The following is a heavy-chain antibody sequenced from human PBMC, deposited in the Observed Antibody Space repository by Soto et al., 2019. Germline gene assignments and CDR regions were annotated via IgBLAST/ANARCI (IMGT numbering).Heavy chain of an antibody. D-gene: IGHD6-13*01. CDR1: GYTFTRYG. V-gene: IGHV1-18*01. J-gene: IGHJ4*02. CDR3: ARGSAYSTPWSFDN. Sequence: GASVKVSCKASGYTFTRYGISWVRQAPGQGLEWMGWTSGYNGNTREAEKFQGRVTMTTDTAANTAYMELRGLRSDDTAVYYCARGSAYSTPWSFDNWGQGTLVTVSS. CDR2: TSGYNGNT.